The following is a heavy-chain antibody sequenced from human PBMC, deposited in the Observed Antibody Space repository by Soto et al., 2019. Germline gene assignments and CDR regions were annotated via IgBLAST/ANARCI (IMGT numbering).Heavy chain of an antibody. CDR1: GGSISRSYY. V-gene: IGHV4-39*01. J-gene: IGHJ4*02. Sequence: SETLSLTCTVAGGSISRSYYWGWIRQPPGKGLEWIGSIYYSGSTYYNPSLKSRVTISVDTSKNQFSLKLSSVTAADTAVYYCATDYGKYYFAYWGQGTLVTVSS. CDR3: ATDYGKYYFAY. CDR2: IYYSGST. D-gene: IGHD4-17*01.